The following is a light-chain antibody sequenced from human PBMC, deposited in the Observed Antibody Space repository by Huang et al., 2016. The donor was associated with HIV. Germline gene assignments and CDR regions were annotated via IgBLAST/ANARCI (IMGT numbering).Light chain of an antibody. CDR2: GAS. Sequence: IQMTQSPASLSAYVGDRVTISCQANQDIRSYLNWYQQKPGKAPRRLIYGASNLQEGVPSRFSGNGSGKDFTITISSLQSEDIATYYCQQYDSLYTFGQGTRLEIK. CDR1: QDIRSY. CDR3: QQYDSLYT. V-gene: IGKV1-33*01. J-gene: IGKJ2*01.